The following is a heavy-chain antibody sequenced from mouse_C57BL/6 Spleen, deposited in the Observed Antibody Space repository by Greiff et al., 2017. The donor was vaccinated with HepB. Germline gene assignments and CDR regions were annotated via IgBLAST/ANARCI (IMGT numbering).Heavy chain of an antibody. J-gene: IGHJ4*01. CDR2: ISDGGSYT. V-gene: IGHV5-4*01. CDR1: GFTFSSYA. CDR3: ARDGDYEDAMDY. Sequence: EVHLVESGGGLVKPGGSLKLSFAASGFTFSSYAMSWVRQTPEKRLEWVATISDGGSYTYYPDNVKGRFTISRDNAKNNLYLQMSQLKSEDTAMYYGARDGDYEDAMDYWGQGTSVTVSS. D-gene: IGHD2-4*01.